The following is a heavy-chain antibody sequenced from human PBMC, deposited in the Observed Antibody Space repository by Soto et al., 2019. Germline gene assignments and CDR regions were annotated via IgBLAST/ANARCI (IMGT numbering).Heavy chain of an antibody. CDR2: IIPVFDTV. D-gene: IGHD3-22*01. J-gene: IGHJ4*02. CDR1: GGLFSSYA. Sequence: QEQLVQSGAEVKKSGSSVKVSCKDTGGLFSSYAVSWERQAPGQGLEWMGGIIPVFDTVYYAQKFQGRVTITADESTNTAYMELSSLRSEDTAMYSCARGGSGYVWFNEFWGQGTLVTVSS. CDR3: ARGGSGYVWFNEF. V-gene: IGHV1-69*01.